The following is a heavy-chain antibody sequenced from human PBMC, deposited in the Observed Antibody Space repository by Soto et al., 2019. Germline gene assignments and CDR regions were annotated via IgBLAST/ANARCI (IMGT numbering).Heavy chain of an antibody. D-gene: IGHD1-1*01. CDR3: AKDRAENWYYFDY. CDR2: ISYDGSNK. V-gene: IGHV3-30*18. CDR1: GFTFSSYG. J-gene: IGHJ4*02. Sequence: PGGSLRLSCAASGFTFSSYGMHWVRQAPGKGLEWVAVISYDGSNKYYADSVKGRFTISRDNSKNTLYLQMNSLRAEDTAVYYCAKDRAENWYYFDYWSQGTLVTVSS.